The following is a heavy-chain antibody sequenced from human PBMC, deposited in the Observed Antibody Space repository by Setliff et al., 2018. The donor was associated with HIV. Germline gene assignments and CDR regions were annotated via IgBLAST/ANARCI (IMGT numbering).Heavy chain of an antibody. V-gene: IGHV3-23*01. D-gene: IGHD2-8*02. CDR1: GISFSSYA. Sequence: GGSLRLSCEASGISFSSYAMNWVRQAPGKGLEWVSVIGGSGGSTYYADSVKGRFTISRNNSKSTLYLQMNSLRAEDTAVYYCAKDLVTTTGPDYWGQGTLVTVSS. J-gene: IGHJ4*02. CDR3: AKDLVTTTGPDY. CDR2: IGGSGGST.